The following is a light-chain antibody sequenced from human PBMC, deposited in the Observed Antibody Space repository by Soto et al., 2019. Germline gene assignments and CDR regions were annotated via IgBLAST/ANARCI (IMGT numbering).Light chain of an antibody. Sequence: QSVLTQPPSASGSPGQSVTISCTGISSDVGDYNYVSWYQQHPGKAPKLMIYEVSKRPSGVPDRFSGSKSGNTASLTVSGLQAEDEADYYCSSYAGSNNWVFGGGTKLTVL. CDR2: EVS. CDR3: SSYAGSNNWV. V-gene: IGLV2-8*01. CDR1: SSDVGDYNY. J-gene: IGLJ3*02.